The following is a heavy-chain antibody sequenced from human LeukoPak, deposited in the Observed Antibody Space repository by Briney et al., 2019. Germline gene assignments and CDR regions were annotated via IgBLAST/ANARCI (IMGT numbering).Heavy chain of an antibody. CDR2: IKSDGST. D-gene: IGHD3-16*01. CDR1: GFTFSSYW. Sequence: GGSQRLSCAASGFTFSSYWMHWVRQAPGKGLVWVSRIKSDGSTRYADSVKGRFTISRDNAKNTVSLQMNSLRAEDTGVYYCARAPSEIGSYGPEYFKHWGQGSLVTVSP. J-gene: IGHJ1*01. V-gene: IGHV3-74*01. CDR3: ARAPSEIGSYGPEYFKH.